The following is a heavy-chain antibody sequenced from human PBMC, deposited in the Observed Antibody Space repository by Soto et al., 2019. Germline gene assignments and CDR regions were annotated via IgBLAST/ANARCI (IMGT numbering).Heavy chain of an antibody. V-gene: IGHV4-39*01. J-gene: IGHJ4*02. CDR1: GDSMRGYHFY. CDR2: AYFSGGNT. D-gene: IGHD6-25*01. Sequence: PSETMSLTCSVCGDSMRGYHFYWGWIRQAPGKGLEWIGSAYFSGGNTYYSPSLKSRVSISVDTSKNEFSLRLTSLTAADTAVYFCAYGSSSAWIDYWGQGTLVTVSS. CDR3: AYGSSSAWIDY.